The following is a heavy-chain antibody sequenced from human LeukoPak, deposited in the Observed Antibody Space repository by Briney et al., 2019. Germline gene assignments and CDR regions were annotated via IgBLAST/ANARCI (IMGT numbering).Heavy chain of an antibody. V-gene: IGHV1-24*01. CDR1: GYTLTELS. Sequence: GASVKVSCKVSGYTLTELSMHWVRQAPGKGLEWMGGFDPEDGETIYAQKFQGRVTMTEDTSTDTAYMELSSLRSEDTAVYYCATAHCSSTSCYYYGMDVWGQGTTVTVSS. D-gene: IGHD2-2*01. CDR2: FDPEDGET. J-gene: IGHJ6*02. CDR3: ATAHCSSTSCYYYGMDV.